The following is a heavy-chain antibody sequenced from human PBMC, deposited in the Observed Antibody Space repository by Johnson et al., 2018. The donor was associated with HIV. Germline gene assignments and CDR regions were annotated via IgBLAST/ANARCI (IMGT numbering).Heavy chain of an antibody. CDR1: GFPFSSFW. CDR3: ATDIVVVLALGGDAFDI. Sequence: EKLVESGGGLVQPVGSLRLSCVVSGFPFSSFWMHWVRQTPGKGLEWVANINQDGSEKYYVDSARGRFTISRDNAKNSLYLQMSSLRAEETAVYYCATDIVVVLALGGDAFDIWGQGTMVIVSS. V-gene: IGHV3-7*01. CDR2: INQDGSEK. J-gene: IGHJ3*02. D-gene: IGHD2-2*01.